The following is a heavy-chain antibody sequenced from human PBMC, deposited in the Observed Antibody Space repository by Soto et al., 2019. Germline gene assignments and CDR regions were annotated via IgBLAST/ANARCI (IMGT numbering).Heavy chain of an antibody. Sequence: GGSLRLSCAASGFTFSSYGMHWVRQAPGKGLEWVSYISSSGSTIYYADSVKGRFTISRDNAKNSLYLQMNSLRAEDTAVYYCARVPRSSYFDYWGQGTLVTVSS. CDR1: GFTFSSYG. D-gene: IGHD6-6*01. CDR2: ISSSGSTI. CDR3: ARVPRSSYFDY. V-gene: IGHV3-48*04. J-gene: IGHJ4*02.